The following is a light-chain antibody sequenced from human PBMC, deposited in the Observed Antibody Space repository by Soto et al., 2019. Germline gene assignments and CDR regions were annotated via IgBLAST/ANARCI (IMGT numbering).Light chain of an antibody. CDR1: SRDIGSYNY. J-gene: IGLJ1*01. CDR3: SSHTTYSTRV. V-gene: IGLV2-14*01. Sequence: QSVLTQPASVSGSPGQSIAISCTGTSRDIGSYNYVSWYQQHPGKAPKLMIHEVSNRPSGVSDRFSGSKSGNTASLTISGLQADDEADYYCSSHTTYSTRVFGTGTKLTVL. CDR2: EVS.